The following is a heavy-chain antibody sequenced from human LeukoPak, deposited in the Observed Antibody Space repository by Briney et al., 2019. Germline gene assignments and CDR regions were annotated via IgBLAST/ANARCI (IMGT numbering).Heavy chain of an antibody. D-gene: IGHD3-10*01. J-gene: IGHJ6*03. CDR1: GASFSGYS. CDR3: ASLPNYYYNYRDV. Sequence: SETLSLTCAVSGASFSGYSWSWVRQSPEKGLEWIGEIDRSGGTNYNPSLESRVTMSLGTSNNQFSLKLTSVTAADTAMYYCASLPNYYYNYRDVWGKGTTVTVSS. V-gene: IGHV4-34*01. CDR2: IDRSGGT.